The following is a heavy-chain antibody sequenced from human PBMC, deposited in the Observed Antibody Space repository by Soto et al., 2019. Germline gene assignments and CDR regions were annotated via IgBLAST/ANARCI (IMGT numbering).Heavy chain of an antibody. J-gene: IGHJ5*02. Sequence: EVQLLEAGGGLVQPGGSLRLSCAASGFTFSSYAMSWVRKAPGKGLEWVSATSGSGGSTYYADSVKCRFTISRDNFKYMLYMQMHGSRAEDRAIYYCAKDRVATMIALVITMVLGWFGPWGQGTLAIVTS. D-gene: IGHD3-22*01. CDR1: GFTFSSYA. CDR2: TSGSGGST. V-gene: IGHV3-23*01. CDR3: AKDRVATMIALVITMVLGWFGP.